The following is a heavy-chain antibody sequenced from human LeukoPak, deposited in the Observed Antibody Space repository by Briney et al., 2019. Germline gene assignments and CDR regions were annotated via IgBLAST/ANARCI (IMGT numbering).Heavy chain of an antibody. Sequence: SQTLSLTCAISGDSVSSKTATWNWIRQPPSRGLEWLGRTYFRSKWCYDYAMSVKGRVSISPDTSKNHFSLHLDSVTPEDTAVYYCARDHWYDILSFDYWGQGTVVTVSS. J-gene: IGHJ4*02. D-gene: IGHD1-14*01. CDR1: GDSVSSKTAT. CDR2: TYFRSKWCY. CDR3: ARDHWYDILSFDY. V-gene: IGHV6-1*01.